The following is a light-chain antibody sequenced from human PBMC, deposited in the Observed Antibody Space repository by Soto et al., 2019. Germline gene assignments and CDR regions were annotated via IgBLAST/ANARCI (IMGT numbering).Light chain of an antibody. CDR2: DAS. Sequence: DIQMTQSPSSVSASVGDRVTMTCRASQNINTYLNWYQQRPGKAPKLLVYDASILETGVPSRFSAGGSGTDFTFTIDSLQPDDIATYYCQQYDNLSQTFGPGTKVDIK. V-gene: IGKV1-33*01. CDR1: QNINTY. CDR3: QQYDNLSQT. J-gene: IGKJ3*01.